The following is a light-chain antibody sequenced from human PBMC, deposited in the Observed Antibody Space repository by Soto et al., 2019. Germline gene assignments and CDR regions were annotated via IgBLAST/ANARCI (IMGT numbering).Light chain of an antibody. Sequence: MTQSPSSLSASVGDRITITYQASQDIGNYVNWYQQKPGKAPKLMIYDASALESGVPSRFSGSGSGTDFTLKINRVEAEDVGTYYCMQALQSLTFGQGTRLEIK. J-gene: IGKJ5*01. CDR1: QDIGNY. CDR3: MQALQSLT. V-gene: IGKV1-33*01. CDR2: DAS.